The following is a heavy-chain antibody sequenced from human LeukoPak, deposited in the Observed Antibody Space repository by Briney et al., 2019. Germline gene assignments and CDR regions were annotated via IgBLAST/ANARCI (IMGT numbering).Heavy chain of an antibody. CDR3: ASGTGYDY. V-gene: IGHV3-30*04. J-gene: IGHJ4*02. Sequence: GSLRLSCAASGFTFSSYAMHWVRQAPGKGLEWVAVISYDGSNKYYADSVKGRFTISRDNSKNTLYLQMNSLRAEDTAVYYCASGTGYDYWGQGTLVTVSS. D-gene: IGHD1-1*01. CDR1: GFTFSSYA. CDR2: ISYDGSNK.